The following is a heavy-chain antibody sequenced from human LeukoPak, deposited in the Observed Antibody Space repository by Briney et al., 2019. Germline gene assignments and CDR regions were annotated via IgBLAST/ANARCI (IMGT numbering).Heavy chain of an antibody. V-gene: IGHV3-23*01. J-gene: IGHJ4*02. CDR2: VSGRDTSR. CDR3: AKWGDYDVLTGYYDSDY. Sequence: GASLRLSCAASGFTFSNYAMSWVRQAPGKGLEWVSAVSGRDTSRYYTDSVKGRFTISRDNSKNTLYLQMNSLSAEDTAIYYCAKWGDYDVLTGYYDSDYWGQGTLVTVSS. CDR1: GFTFSNYA. D-gene: IGHD3-9*01.